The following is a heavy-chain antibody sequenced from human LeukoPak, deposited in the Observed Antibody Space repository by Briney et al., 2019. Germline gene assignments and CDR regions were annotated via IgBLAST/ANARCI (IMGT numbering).Heavy chain of an antibody. CDR3: TADVPSDNYPFDY. V-gene: IGHV3-15*01. CDR1: GFTFNNAW. D-gene: IGHD5-24*01. Sequence: GGSLRLSCAGSGFTFNNAWMSWVRQAPGKGLEWVGRIKRIADGGTTDYAASVKGRFTISRDDSKNTLFLQMSSLKTEDTALYYCTADVPSDNYPFDYWRRGTLVTVSS. CDR2: IKRIADGGTT. J-gene: IGHJ4*02.